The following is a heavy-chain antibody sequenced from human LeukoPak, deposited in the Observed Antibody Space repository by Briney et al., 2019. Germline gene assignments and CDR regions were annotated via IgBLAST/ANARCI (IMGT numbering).Heavy chain of an antibody. Sequence: GGSLRLSCAASGFTFSDYYMSWIRQAPGKGLEWISYISNSGSTIYYADSVKGRFTISRDNAKNSLYLQMNSLRAEDTAVYYCARGYSSSWYVMVDYYYMDVWGKGTTVTVSS. J-gene: IGHJ6*03. V-gene: IGHV3-11*04. CDR2: ISNSGSTI. D-gene: IGHD6-13*01. CDR3: ARGYSSSWYVMVDYYYMDV. CDR1: GFTFSDYY.